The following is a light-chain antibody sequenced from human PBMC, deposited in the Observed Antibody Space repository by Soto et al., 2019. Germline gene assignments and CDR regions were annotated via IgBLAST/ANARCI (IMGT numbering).Light chain of an antibody. Sequence: QSALTQPASVSGSPGQSITISCTGTSSDVGGYNYVSWYHQHPGKAPKLMIYEVNNRPSGVSNRFSGSKSGNTASLTISGLQAEDEADYYCSSYSRSSSYVFGTGTKVTVL. CDR1: SSDVGGYNY. J-gene: IGLJ1*01. CDR2: EVN. CDR3: SSYSRSSSYV. V-gene: IGLV2-14*01.